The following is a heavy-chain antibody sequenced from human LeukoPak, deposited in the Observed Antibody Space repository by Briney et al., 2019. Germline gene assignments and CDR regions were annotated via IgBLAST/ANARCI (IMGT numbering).Heavy chain of an antibody. CDR3: ARDAQLWSRYYYYYYYMDV. CDR2: INPNSGGT. V-gene: IGHV1-2*02. CDR1: GYTFTGYY. Sequence: ASVKVSCKASGYTFTGYYMHWVRQAPGQGLEWMGWINPNSGGTNYAQKFQGRVTMTRDTSINTAYMELSRLRSDDTAVYYCARDAQLWSRYYYYYYYMDVWGKGTTVTISS. J-gene: IGHJ6*03. D-gene: IGHD5-18*01.